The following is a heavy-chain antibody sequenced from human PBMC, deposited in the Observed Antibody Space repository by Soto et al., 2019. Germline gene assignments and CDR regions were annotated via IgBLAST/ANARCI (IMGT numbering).Heavy chain of an antibody. J-gene: IGHJ3*02. CDR1: GYTFTSYD. CDR3: ARLKGTGDRLGDAFDI. V-gene: IGHV1-8*01. CDR2: MNPNSGNT. Sequence: GASVKVSCKASGYTFTSYDINWVRQATGQGLEWMGWMNPNSGNTGYAQKFQGRVTMTRNTSISTAYVELSSLRSEDTAVYYCARLKGTGDRLGDAFDIWGQGTMVTVSS. D-gene: IGHD4-17*01.